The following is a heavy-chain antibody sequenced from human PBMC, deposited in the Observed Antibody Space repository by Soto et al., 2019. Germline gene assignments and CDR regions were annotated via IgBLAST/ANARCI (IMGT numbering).Heavy chain of an antibody. CDR1: GYIFTSYW. J-gene: IGHJ6*02. Sequence: VESLKISCKGSGYIFTSYWIGCVRQMPGKGLEWMGIIYPGDSDTRYSPSFQGQVTISADKSISTAYLQWSSLKASDTAMYYCARVMSDYYYGMDVWGQGTTVTVSS. V-gene: IGHV5-51*01. CDR3: ARVMSDYYYGMDV. CDR2: IYPGDSDT.